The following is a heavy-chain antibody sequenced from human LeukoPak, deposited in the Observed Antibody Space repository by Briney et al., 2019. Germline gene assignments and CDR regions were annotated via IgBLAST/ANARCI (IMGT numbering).Heavy chain of an antibody. Sequence: SETLSLTCTVSGGSISSSSYYWGWIRQPPGKGLEWIGSIYYSGSTYYNPSLKSRVTISVDTSKSQFSLKLSSVTAADTAVYYCARGRSSGYYPLWYYYYYMDVWGKGTTVTVSS. J-gene: IGHJ6*03. V-gene: IGHV4-39*01. CDR3: ARGRSSGYYPLWYYYYYMDV. CDR1: GGSISSSSYY. CDR2: IYYSGST. D-gene: IGHD3-22*01.